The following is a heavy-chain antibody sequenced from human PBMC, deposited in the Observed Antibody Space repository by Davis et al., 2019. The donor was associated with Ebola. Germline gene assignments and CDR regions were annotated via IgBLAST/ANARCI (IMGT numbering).Heavy chain of an antibody. CDR2: INPSSGGT. D-gene: IGHD3-22*01. Sequence: ASVKVSCKASGYTFTGYYMHWVRQAPGQGLEWMGWINPSSGGTNYAQKFQGWVTMTRDTSISTAYMELSRLRSDDTAVYYCARAVRSSGYYGLPDTSQYYFDYWGQGTLVTVSS. CDR1: GYTFTGYY. J-gene: IGHJ4*02. CDR3: ARAVRSSGYYGLPDTSQYYFDY. V-gene: IGHV1-2*04.